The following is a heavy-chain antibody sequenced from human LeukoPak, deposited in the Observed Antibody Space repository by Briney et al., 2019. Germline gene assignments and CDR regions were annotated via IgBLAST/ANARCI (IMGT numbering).Heavy chain of an antibody. Sequence: PSETLSLICTVSGVSIRSSSYHWGWIRQPPGKGLEWIGTIYYSGSTYYNPSLKSRVTVSVDTSKNQFSLKLSSVTAADTAVYYCAGCSGASCYYITSPLYFDYWGQGTLVTVSS. CDR3: AGCSGASCYYITSPLYFDY. V-gene: IGHV4-39*07. J-gene: IGHJ4*02. D-gene: IGHD2-15*01. CDR1: GVSIRSSSYH. CDR2: IYYSGST.